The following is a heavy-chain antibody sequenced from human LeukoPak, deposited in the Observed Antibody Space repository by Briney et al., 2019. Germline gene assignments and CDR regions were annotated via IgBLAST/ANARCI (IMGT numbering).Heavy chain of an antibody. D-gene: IGHD4-17*01. CDR3: ARDHAVSNFQDAFDI. CDR1: GVTISSYW. V-gene: IGHV3-7*05. Sequence: PGGSLTLSCIASGVTISSYWMSWVRQAPAKGLEWVATIKKDGSQNEYVDPMKGRLTISRDNAKNSLYLQMNSLRAEDTAMYFCARDHAVSNFQDAFDIWGQGTMVTVSS. J-gene: IGHJ3*02. CDR2: IKKDGSQN.